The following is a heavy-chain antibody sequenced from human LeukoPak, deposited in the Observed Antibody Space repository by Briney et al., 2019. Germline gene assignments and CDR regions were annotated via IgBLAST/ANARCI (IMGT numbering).Heavy chain of an antibody. D-gene: IGHD6-19*01. CDR3: ARGQQWLVHYYYYMDV. CDR2: INPNSGGT. CDR1: GYTFTGYY. V-gene: IGHV1-2*02. J-gene: IGHJ6*03. Sequence: GASVKVSCKASGYTFTGYYMHWVRQAPGQGLEWMGWINPNSGGTNYAQKFQGRVTMTRDTSISTAYMELSSLRSEDTAVYYCARGQQWLVHYYYYMDVWGKGTTVTISS.